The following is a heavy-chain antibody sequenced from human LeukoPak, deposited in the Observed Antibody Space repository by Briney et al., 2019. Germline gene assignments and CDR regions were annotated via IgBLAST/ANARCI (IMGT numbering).Heavy chain of an antibody. D-gene: IGHD6-13*01. V-gene: IGHV5-51*01. CDR2: IYPGDSGT. Sequence: HAEYLQISCKGSGYSFSSYWIAWVRQLPAKDLEWMGLIYPGDSGTNYSPSFHGQVTISADKSVSTAYLQWGGLTASDTAMYYCARRIAAAEVFDYWGQGTLLTVSS. J-gene: IGHJ4*02. CDR3: ARRIAAAEVFDY. CDR1: GYSFSSYW.